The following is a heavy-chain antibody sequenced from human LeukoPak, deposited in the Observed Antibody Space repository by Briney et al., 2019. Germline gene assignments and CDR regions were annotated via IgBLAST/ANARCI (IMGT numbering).Heavy chain of an antibody. CDR2: INPSGGST. J-gene: IGHJ6*03. CDR1: GYTFTSHY. V-gene: IGHV1-46*01. CDR3: ARVHARGYSCGWDYYYYMDV. D-gene: IGHD5-18*01. Sequence: ASVKVSCKASGYTFTSHYIHWVRQAPGQGLEWMGIINPSGGSTSYAQKFQGRVTMTRDMSTSTVYMELSSLRSEDTAVYYCARVHARGYSCGWDYYYYMDVWGKGTTVTVSS.